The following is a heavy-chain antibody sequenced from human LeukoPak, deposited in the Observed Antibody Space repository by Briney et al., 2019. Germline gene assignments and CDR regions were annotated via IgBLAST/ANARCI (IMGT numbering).Heavy chain of an antibody. D-gene: IGHD3-10*01. Sequence: SETLSLTCTVSGGSISSYYWSWIRQPPGKGLEWIGYIYYSGSTNYNPSLKSRVTISVDTSKNQFSLKLSSVTAADTAVYYCARVCEDTMDRGHYALDAFDIWGQGTMVTVSS. CDR3: ARVCEDTMDRGHYALDAFDI. V-gene: IGHV4-59*01. CDR1: GGSISSYY. CDR2: IYYSGST. J-gene: IGHJ3*02.